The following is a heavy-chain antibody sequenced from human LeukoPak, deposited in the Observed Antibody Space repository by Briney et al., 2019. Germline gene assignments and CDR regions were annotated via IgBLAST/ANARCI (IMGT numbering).Heavy chain of an antibody. CDR3: ARITIFGVVIHD. CDR1: GGSISSSSYY. J-gene: IGHJ4*02. D-gene: IGHD3-3*01. Sequence: SETLSLTCTVSGGSISSSSYYWGWIRQPPGKGLEWIGSIYYSGSTYYNPSRKSRVTISVDTSKNQFSLKLSSVTAADTAVYYCARITIFGVVIHDWSQGTLVTVSS. CDR2: IYYSGST. V-gene: IGHV4-39*01.